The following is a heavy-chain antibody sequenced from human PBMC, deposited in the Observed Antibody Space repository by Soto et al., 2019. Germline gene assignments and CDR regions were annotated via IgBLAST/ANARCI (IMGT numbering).Heavy chain of an antibody. Sequence: QVRLQESGPGLVKPSETLSLTCTVSGVSITSYFWSWIRQTPGKGLDWIGSISFSGATYSNPSLKGRAARSVDTSENHLSLTLNSVTSADTAVYFCARDRRDGYKRYFDFWGQGNQVTVSS. J-gene: IGHJ4*02. V-gene: IGHV4-59*01. D-gene: IGHD5-12*01. CDR3: ARDRRDGYKRYFDF. CDR1: GVSITSYF. CDR2: ISFSGAT.